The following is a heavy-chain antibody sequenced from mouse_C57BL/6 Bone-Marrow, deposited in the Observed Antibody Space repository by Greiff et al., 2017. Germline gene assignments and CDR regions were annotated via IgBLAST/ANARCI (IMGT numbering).Heavy chain of an antibody. V-gene: IGHV1-82*01. D-gene: IGHD2-2*01. J-gene: IGHJ3*01. CDR2: IYPGDGDT. Sequence: QVQLQQSGPELVKPGASVKISCKASGYAFSSSWMNWVKQRPGKGLEWIGRIYPGDGDTNYNGKFKGKATLTADKSSSTAYMQLSSLTSEDSSVDFCARLGYGCFAYWGQGTLVTVSA. CDR3: ARLGYGCFAY. CDR1: GYAFSSSW.